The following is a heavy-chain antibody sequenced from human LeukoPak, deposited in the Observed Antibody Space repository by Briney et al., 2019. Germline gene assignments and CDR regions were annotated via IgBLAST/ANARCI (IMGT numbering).Heavy chain of an antibody. CDR2: ISAYNGNT. D-gene: IGHD6-13*01. CDR1: GYTFTSYG. V-gene: IGHV1-18*01. CDR3: ARQGIATDHYYYYYGMDV. J-gene: IGHJ6*02. Sequence: ASVKVSCKASGYTFTSYGISWVRQAPGQGLEWMGWISAYNGNTNYAQKLQGRVTMTTDTSTSTAYMELRSLRSDDTAVYYCARQGIATDHYYYYYGMDVWGQGTTVTVSS.